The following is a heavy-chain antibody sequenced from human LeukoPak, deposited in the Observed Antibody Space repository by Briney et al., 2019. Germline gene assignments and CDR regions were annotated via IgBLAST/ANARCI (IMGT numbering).Heavy chain of an antibody. CDR1: GFTFDDYA. V-gene: IGHV3-9*01. CDR3: AKGLQLVFSGWFDP. J-gene: IGHJ5*02. CDR2: ISWSSGSI. Sequence: GGSLRLSCAASGFTFDDYAMHWVRQAPGKGLEWVSGISWSSGSIGYAGSVKVRFTISRYNAKNFFYLQIHSLRADDRPLFYCAKGLQLVFSGWFDPWGQGTLVTVSS. D-gene: IGHD6-13*01.